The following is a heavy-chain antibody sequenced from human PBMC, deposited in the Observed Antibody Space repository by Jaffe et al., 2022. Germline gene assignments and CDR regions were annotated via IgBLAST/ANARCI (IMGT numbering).Heavy chain of an antibody. CDR1: GFSLSNARMG. CDR3: ARIPFYNWNDEGSAGAFDI. CDR2: IFSNDEK. Sequence: QVTLKESGPVLVKPTETLTLTCTVSGFSLSNARMGVSWIRQPPGKALEWLAHIFSNDEKSYSTSLKSRLTISKDTSKSQVVLTMTNMDPVDTATYYCARIPFYNWNDEGSAGAFDIWGQGTMVTVSS. J-gene: IGHJ3*02. D-gene: IGHD1-20*01. V-gene: IGHV2-26*01.